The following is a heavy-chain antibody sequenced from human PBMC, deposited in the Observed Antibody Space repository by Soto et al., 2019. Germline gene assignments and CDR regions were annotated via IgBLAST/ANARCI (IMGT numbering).Heavy chain of an antibody. D-gene: IGHD4-17*01. Sequence: QVQLVESGGGVVQPGRSLRLSCAASGFTFDSYGMHWVRQAPGKGLEWVAVISSDGNNKYYADSVKGRFSIYRDNFNNILYLQMSSLRFEDTAVYYCVKDLLPNTVTTCGSWGQGTLVTVSS. J-gene: IGHJ5*02. CDR2: ISSDGNNK. CDR3: VKDLLPNTVTTCGS. CDR1: GFTFDSYG. V-gene: IGHV3-30*18.